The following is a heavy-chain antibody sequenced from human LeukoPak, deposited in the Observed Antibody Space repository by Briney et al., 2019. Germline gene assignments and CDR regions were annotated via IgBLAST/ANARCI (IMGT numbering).Heavy chain of an antibody. J-gene: IGHJ5*02. Sequence: GASVKVSCKASGYTFTSYDINWVRQATGQGLEWMGWINPNSGGTNYAQKFQGRVTMTRDTSISTAYMELSRLRSDDTAVYYCARDGSGVVGNWFDPWGQGTLVTVSS. CDR2: INPNSGGT. V-gene: IGHV1-2*02. D-gene: IGHD3-10*01. CDR1: GYTFTSYD. CDR3: ARDGSGVVGNWFDP.